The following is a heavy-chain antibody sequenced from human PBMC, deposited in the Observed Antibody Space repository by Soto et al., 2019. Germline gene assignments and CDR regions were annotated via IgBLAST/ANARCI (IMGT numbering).Heavy chain of an antibody. Sequence: GGSLRLSCTASGFTFGDYTMSWFRQAPGKGLEWVGFIRSKAYGGTTEYAASVKGRFTISSDESTSIAYLQMNSLKTEDTAVYYCTRLRGSGCYYNSYYYYYGMDVWGQGTTVTVSS. CDR2: IRSKAYGGTT. V-gene: IGHV3-49*03. CDR3: TRLRGSGCYYNSYYYYYGMDV. D-gene: IGHD3-10*01. CDR1: GFTFGDYT. J-gene: IGHJ6*02.